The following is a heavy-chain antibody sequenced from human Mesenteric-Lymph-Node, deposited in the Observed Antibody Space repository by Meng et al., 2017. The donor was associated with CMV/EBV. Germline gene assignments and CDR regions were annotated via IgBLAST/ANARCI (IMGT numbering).Heavy chain of an antibody. CDR2: IYRGGSRT. D-gene: IGHD6-19*01. CDR1: GFTFSNFA. Sequence: GGSLRLSCAASGFTFSNFAMNWVRQAPGKGLEWVSVIYRGGSRTSYADSVKGRFTISRDNSKNTVYLQMNSLRADDTAVYYCAKDIYSSGWYDAGAFDIWGQGTMVTVSS. CDR3: AKDIYSSGWYDAGAFDI. V-gene: IGHV3-23*03. J-gene: IGHJ3*02.